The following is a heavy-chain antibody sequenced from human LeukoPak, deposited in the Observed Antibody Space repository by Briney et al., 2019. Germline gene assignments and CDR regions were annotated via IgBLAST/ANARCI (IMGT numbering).Heavy chain of an antibody. Sequence: GGSLRLSCAASGFTFSSYGMHWVRQAPGKGLEWVAVIWYDGSNKYYADSVKGRFTISRDNSKNTLYLQMNSLRAEDTAVYYCAREPGHPEWPAIDPWGQGTRVTVSS. J-gene: IGHJ5*02. CDR3: AREPGHPEWPAIDP. D-gene: IGHD3-3*01. V-gene: IGHV3-33*01. CDR1: GFTFSSYG. CDR2: IWYDGSNK.